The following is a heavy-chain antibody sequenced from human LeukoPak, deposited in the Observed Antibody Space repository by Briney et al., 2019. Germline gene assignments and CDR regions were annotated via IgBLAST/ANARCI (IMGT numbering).Heavy chain of an antibody. CDR1: GFTFRSYA. CDR3: ARGPTVQEDLDY. V-gene: IGHV3-23*01. CDR2: ISGSGGST. Sequence: GGSLRLSCGASGFTFRSYAMSWVRQAPGKGLEWVSAISGSGGSTYYADSVKGRFTISRDISKNTLYLQMNSLRAEDTAVYYCARGPTVQEDLDYWGQGTLVTVSS. J-gene: IGHJ4*02.